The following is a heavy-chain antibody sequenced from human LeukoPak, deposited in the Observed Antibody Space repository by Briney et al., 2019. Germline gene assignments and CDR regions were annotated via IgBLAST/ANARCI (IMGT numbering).Heavy chain of an antibody. V-gene: IGHV3-33*01. D-gene: IGHD3-10*01. CDR2: VWYDGSKR. J-gene: IGHJ4*02. CDR1: GFTFRSFD. CDR3: ARSGKGFVDLLY. Sequence: GGSLRLSFASSGFTFRSFDMLWVRQAPGKGLEWVAIVWYDGSKRYYADSVKGRFTISRDDSKNTLYLQMNSLRAEDTAVYYCARSGKGFVDLLYWGQGTLVTVSS.